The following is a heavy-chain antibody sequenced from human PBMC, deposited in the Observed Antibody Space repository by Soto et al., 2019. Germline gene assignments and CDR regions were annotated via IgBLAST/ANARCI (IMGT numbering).Heavy chain of an antibody. CDR1: GFTFSSYT. V-gene: IGHV3-23*01. Sequence: GGSLRLSCAASGFTFSSYTMSWVRQAPGKGLEWISAVSGSGGSTYYADSVKGRFTISRDSSKNTLYLQMNSLRAEDTAVYYCARDRVESGYPEYFQHWGQGTLVTVSS. CDR2: VSGSGGST. D-gene: IGHD3-22*01. J-gene: IGHJ1*01. CDR3: ARDRVESGYPEYFQH.